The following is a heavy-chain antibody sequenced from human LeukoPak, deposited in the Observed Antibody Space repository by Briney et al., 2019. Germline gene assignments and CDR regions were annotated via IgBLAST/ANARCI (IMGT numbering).Heavy chain of an antibody. CDR3: AKTTYYYDSSGYYYPLSYFDY. J-gene: IGHJ4*02. CDR1: GFTFSSYA. V-gene: IGHV3-23*01. CDR2: ISGSGGST. D-gene: IGHD3-22*01. Sequence: GGSLRLSCAASGFTFSSYAMSWVRQAPGKGLEWVSAISGSGGSTYYADSVKGRFTISRDNSKNTPYLQMNSLRAEDTAVYYCAKTTYYYDSSGYYYPLSYFDYWGQGTLVTVSS.